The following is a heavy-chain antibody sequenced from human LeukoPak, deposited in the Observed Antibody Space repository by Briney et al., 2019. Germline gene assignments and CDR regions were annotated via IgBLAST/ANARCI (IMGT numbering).Heavy chain of an antibody. D-gene: IGHD3-16*01. CDR3: ATLPDYVWGNEFDY. CDR2: INHSGST. J-gene: IGHJ4*02. CDR1: GGSFSGYY. Sequence: PSETLSLTCAVYGGSFSGYYWSWIRQPPGKGLEWIGEINHSGSTNYNPSLKSRVTISVDTSKNQFSLKLSSVTAADTAVYYCATLPDYVWGNEFDYWGQGTLVTVSS. V-gene: IGHV4-34*01.